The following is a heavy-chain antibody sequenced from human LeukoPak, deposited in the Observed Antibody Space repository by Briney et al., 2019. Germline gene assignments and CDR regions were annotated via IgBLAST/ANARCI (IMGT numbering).Heavy chain of an antibody. J-gene: IGHJ4*02. CDR1: RFTLSRYA. Sequence: GGSLRLSCAASRFTLSRYAMNWVRQALGKGLEWVSGISASGGSTNYADSVKGRFTISRDNSKNTVYLQMNSLRAEDTAVYYCAKAMVGSSGWYFDYWGQGTLVTVSS. V-gene: IGHV3-23*01. D-gene: IGHD6-19*01. CDR2: ISASGGST. CDR3: AKAMVGSSGWYFDY.